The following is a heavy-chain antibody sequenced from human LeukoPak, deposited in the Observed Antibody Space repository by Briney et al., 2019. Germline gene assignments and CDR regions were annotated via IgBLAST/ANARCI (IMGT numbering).Heavy chain of an antibody. D-gene: IGHD2-2*01. Sequence: GASVKVSCKVSGYTLTELSMHWVRQALGKGLEWMGGFDPEDGETIYAQKFQGRVTMTRDTSISTAYMELSRLRSDDTAVYYCARVIGGIGVVVAAMGKAFDIWGQGTMVTVSS. CDR1: GYTLTELS. J-gene: IGHJ3*02. CDR3: ARVIGGIGVVVAAMGKAFDI. V-gene: IGHV1-24*01. CDR2: FDPEDGET.